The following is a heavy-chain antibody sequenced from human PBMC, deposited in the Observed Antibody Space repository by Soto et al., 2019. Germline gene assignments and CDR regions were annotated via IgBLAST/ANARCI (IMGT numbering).Heavy chain of an antibody. CDR1: GFTFSSYA. CDR2: ISGSGGST. J-gene: IGHJ4*02. V-gene: IGHV3-23*01. D-gene: IGHD6-19*01. Sequence: GGSLRLSCAASGFTFSSYAMSWVRQAPGKGLEWVSAISGSGGSTYYADSVKGRFTISRDNSKNTLYLQMNSLRDEDTAVYYCARVRSSGWYFDYWGQGTLVTVSS. CDR3: ARVRSSGWYFDY.